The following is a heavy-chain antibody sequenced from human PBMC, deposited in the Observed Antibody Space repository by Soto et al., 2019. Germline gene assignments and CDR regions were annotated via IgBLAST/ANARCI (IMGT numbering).Heavy chain of an antibody. V-gene: IGHV4-4*07. CDR2: IYNSVTT. J-gene: IGHJ4*02. Sequence: SETLSLTCTVSGDSFTSYYWSWIRQPAGEGLEWIGRIYNSVTTNYIPSLKSRVTLSVDPSKNQFSLNLNSATAADTAVYYCGGGTSGPSFGLTEYWGTGTLVNVSS. CDR1: GDSFTSYY. D-gene: IGHD1-26*01. CDR3: GGGTSGPSFGLTEY.